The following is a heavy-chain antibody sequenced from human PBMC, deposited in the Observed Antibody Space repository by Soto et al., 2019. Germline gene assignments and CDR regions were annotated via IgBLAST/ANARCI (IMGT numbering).Heavy chain of an antibody. J-gene: IGHJ5*02. CDR3: AKKGYRSNSSCFVGNNWFDP. CDR1: GASISSGDYD. CDR2: IYYTGTT. Sequence: NPSETLAFTCTFSGASISSGDYDWSWIRQYPGQGMQWIGDIYYTGTTNYNPSLKSRLTISVDTSKNQFSLKLTSVTAADTAVYYCAKKGYRSNSSCFVGNNWFDPWGQGTRVTVSS. D-gene: IGHD2-2*01. V-gene: IGHV4-31*03.